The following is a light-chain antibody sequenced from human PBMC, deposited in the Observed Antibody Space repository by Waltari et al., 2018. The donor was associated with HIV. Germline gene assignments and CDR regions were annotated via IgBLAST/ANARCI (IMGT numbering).Light chain of an antibody. J-gene: IGLJ2*01. CDR3: AAWTDSLTAVV. CDR2: GNS. V-gene: IGLV1-40*01. Sequence: QSVLTQPPSVSGAPGQRVTISCTGSSSKIGAGYDVHWYQQLPGTAPKLLIYGNSNRPSGVPDRFSGSKSGTSASLAITGLQAEDEADYYCAAWTDSLTAVVFGGGTKLSVL. CDR1: SSKIGAGYD.